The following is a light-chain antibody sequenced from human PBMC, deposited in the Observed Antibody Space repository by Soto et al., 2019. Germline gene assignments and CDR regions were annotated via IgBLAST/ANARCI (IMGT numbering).Light chain of an antibody. CDR3: TSYTRTRNLL. Sequence: QSVLTQPASVSGSPGQSITISCTGTSSDVGAYNYVSWYQHHPGRAPKLSIFEVSHRPSGVSDRFSGSKSGNTASLTISGLQTEDEADYYCTSYTRTRNLLFGGGTKVTVL. CDR2: EVS. J-gene: IGLJ2*01. CDR1: SSDVGAYNY. V-gene: IGLV2-14*01.